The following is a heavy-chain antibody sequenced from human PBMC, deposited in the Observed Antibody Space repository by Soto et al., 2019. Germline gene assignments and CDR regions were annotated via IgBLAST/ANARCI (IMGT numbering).Heavy chain of an antibody. Sequence: QVQLVQSGAEVKKPGASVKVSCKASGYTFTSYAMHWVRQAPGQRLEWMGWINAGNGNTKYSQKFQGRVTITRDTSASTAYMELSSLRSEDTAVYYCARDRVGCSSTSCYARGVNWFDPWGKGTLVTVSS. CDR3: ARDRVGCSSTSCYARGVNWFDP. J-gene: IGHJ5*02. D-gene: IGHD2-2*01. CDR1: GYTFTSYA. CDR2: INAGNGNT. V-gene: IGHV1-3*01.